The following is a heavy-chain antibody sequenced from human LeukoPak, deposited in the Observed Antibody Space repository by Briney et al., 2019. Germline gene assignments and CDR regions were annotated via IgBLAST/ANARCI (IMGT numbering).Heavy chain of an antibody. CDR2: IIGSGGST. CDR3: AKGRNTMVRGVIPYYFDY. D-gene: IGHD3-10*01. V-gene: IGHV3-23*01. Sequence: GGSLRLSCAASGFTFSSYAMSWFRQAPGKGLNWVSAIIGSGGSTYYADSVKGRFTISRDNSKNTLYLQMNSLRAEDTAVYYCAKGRNTMVRGVIPYYFDYWGQGTLVTVSS. J-gene: IGHJ4*02. CDR1: GFTFSSYA.